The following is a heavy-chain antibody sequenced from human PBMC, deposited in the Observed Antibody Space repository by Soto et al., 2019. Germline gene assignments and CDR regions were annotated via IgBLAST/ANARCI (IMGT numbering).Heavy chain of an antibody. CDR3: AHRRYNWNGALGDAFDI. V-gene: IGHV2-5*02. CDR1: GFSLSTSGVG. D-gene: IGHD1-1*01. CDR2: IYLDDDK. J-gene: IGHJ3*02. Sequence: QITLKESGPTLVKPTQTLTLTCTFSGFSLSTSGVGVGWIRQPPGKALEWLALIYLDDDKRYSPSLKSRLTITKATSKNQVVLTMTNMDPVDTATYYCAHRRYNWNGALGDAFDIWGQGTMVTVSS.